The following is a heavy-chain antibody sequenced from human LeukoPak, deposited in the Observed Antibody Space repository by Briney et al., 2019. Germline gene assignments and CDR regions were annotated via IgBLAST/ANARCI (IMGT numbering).Heavy chain of an antibody. Sequence: SETLSLTCTVSGGSISSYYWSWIRQPPGKGLEWIGYIYYSGSTNYNPSLKSRLTISVDTSKNQFSLKLSSVTAADTAVYYCARAVAATHFDYWGQGTLVTVSS. V-gene: IGHV4-59*01. CDR2: IYYSGST. CDR1: GGSISSYY. CDR3: ARAVAATHFDY. J-gene: IGHJ4*02. D-gene: IGHD6-19*01.